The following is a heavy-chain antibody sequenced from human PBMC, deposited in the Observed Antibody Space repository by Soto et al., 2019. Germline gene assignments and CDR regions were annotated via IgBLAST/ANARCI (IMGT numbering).Heavy chain of an antibody. CDR3: AKEYYSQIFDY. CDR2: ITPSGDST. V-gene: IGHV3-23*01. CDR1: GFTFDGYA. Sequence: GGSLRLSCAASGFTFDGYAMSWVRQAPGKGLEWVSAITPSGDSTHYAESVKGRFTISRDSSKNTLYLQMDSLRAEDTAMYFCAKEYYSQIFDYWGQGTLVTVSS. D-gene: IGHD4-4*01. J-gene: IGHJ4*02.